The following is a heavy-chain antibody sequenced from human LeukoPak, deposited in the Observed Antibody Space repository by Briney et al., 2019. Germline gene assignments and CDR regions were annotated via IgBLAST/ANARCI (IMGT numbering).Heavy chain of an antibody. CDR1: GFSLSTSRMC. V-gene: IGHV2-70*11. J-gene: IGHJ4*02. CDR2: IDWDDDK. CDR3: ARICGDGYNYDY. D-gene: IGHD5-24*01. Sequence: SGPTLVNPTQTLTLTCTFSGFSLSTSRMCVSWIRQPPGKALEWLARIDWDDDKYYSTSLKTRLTISKDTSKNQVVLTMTNMDPVDTATYYCARICGDGYNYDYWGKETLVTVSS.